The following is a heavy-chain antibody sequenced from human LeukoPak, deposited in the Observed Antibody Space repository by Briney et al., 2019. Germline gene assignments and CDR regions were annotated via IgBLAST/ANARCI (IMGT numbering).Heavy chain of an antibody. Sequence: GASVKVSCKASGYTFTSYDINWVRQATGQGLEWMGWMNPNSGNTGYAQKFQGRVTITRNTSISTAYMELSSLRSEDTAVYYCARRANYYDSSGYPPPFDYWGQGTLVTVSS. V-gene: IGHV1-8*03. CDR2: MNPNSGNT. D-gene: IGHD3-22*01. CDR3: ARRANYYDSSGYPPPFDY. CDR1: GYTFTSYD. J-gene: IGHJ4*02.